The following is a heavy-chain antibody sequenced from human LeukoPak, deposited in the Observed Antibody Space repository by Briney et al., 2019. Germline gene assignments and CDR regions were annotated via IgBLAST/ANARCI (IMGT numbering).Heavy chain of an antibody. V-gene: IGHV1-18*04. CDR2: ISPYNGNT. CDR3: ARDGHSSSWYSEYYYYYGMDV. J-gene: IGHJ6*04. CDR1: GHTFTSYG. Sequence: ASVKVSCKVSGHTFTSYGISWVRQAPGQGLEWMGWISPYNGNTNHAQRLQGRVTMTTDTSTNTAYMELRSLRSDDTAVYYCARDGHSSSWYSEYYYYYGMDVWGKGTTVTVSS. D-gene: IGHD6-13*01.